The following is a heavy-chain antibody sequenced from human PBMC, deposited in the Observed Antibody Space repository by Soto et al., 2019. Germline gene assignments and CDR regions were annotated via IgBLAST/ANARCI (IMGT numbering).Heavy chain of an antibody. CDR1: GGSISSSSYY. D-gene: IGHD3-22*01. CDR2: IYYSGST. J-gene: IGHJ4*02. V-gene: IGHV4-39*01. CDR3: ASKYYYDSSGFLYFDY. Sequence: WETLSLTFTVSGGSISSSSYYWGWIRQPPGKGLEWIGSIYYSGSTYYNPSLKIRVTISVDTSKNQFSLKLSSVTAADTAVYYCASKYYYDSSGFLYFDYWGQGTLVTVS.